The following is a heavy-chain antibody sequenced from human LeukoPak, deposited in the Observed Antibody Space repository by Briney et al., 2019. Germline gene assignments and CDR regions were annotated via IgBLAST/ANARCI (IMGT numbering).Heavy chain of an antibody. J-gene: IGHJ3*02. CDR1: GFTFSSYS. V-gene: IGHV3-48*04. CDR3: ARDGGNSYDAFDI. D-gene: IGHD4-23*01. Sequence: GGSLRLSCAASGFTFSSYSMNWVRQAPGKGLEWVSYISSSSSTIYYADSVKGRFTISRDNAKNSLYLQMNSLRAEDTAVYYCARDGGNSYDAFDIWGQGTMVTVSS. CDR2: ISSSSSTI.